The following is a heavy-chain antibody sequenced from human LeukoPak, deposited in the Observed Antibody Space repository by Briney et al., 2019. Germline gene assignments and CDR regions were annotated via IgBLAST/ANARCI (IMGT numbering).Heavy chain of an antibody. CDR2: ISGSGGST. V-gene: IGHV3-23*01. CDR1: GFTFSSYA. CDR3: AKVDSGSWYFDY. J-gene: IGHJ4*02. D-gene: IGHD6-13*01. Sequence: PGGSLRLSCAASGFTFSSYAMSWVRQAPGKGLEWVSTISGSGGSTYYADSVKGRFTISRDNSKNTLYLQMNSLRADDTAVYYCAKVDSGSWYFDYWGQGTLVTVSS.